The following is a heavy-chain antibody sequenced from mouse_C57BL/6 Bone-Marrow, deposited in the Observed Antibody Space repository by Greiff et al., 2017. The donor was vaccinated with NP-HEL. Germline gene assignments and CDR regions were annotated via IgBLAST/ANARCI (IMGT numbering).Heavy chain of an antibody. Sequence: EVQLVESGPGLVKPSQSLSLTCSVTGYSITSGYYWNWIRQFPGNKPEWMGYISYDGSNNYNPSLKNRISITRDTSKNQFFLKLNSVTTEDTATYYCARAFFRTDYWYFDVWGTGTTVTVSS. CDR1: GYSITSGYY. J-gene: IGHJ1*03. V-gene: IGHV3-6*01. CDR3: ARAFFRTDYWYFDV. CDR2: ISYDGSN.